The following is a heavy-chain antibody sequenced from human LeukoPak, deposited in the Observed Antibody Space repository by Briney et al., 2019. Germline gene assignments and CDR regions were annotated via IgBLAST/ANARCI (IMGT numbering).Heavy chain of an antibody. J-gene: IGHJ5*02. V-gene: IGHV3-53*01. D-gene: IGHD5-24*01. CDR2: IYSGGST. CDR1: GFTVSSNY. CDR3: ARESLGYKNWFDP. Sequence: PGGSLRLSCAASGFTVSSNYMSWVRQAPGKGLEWVSVIYSGGSTYYADSVKGRFTISRDNSKNTLYLQMNRLRAGDTAVYYCARESLGYKNWFDPWGQGTLVTVSS.